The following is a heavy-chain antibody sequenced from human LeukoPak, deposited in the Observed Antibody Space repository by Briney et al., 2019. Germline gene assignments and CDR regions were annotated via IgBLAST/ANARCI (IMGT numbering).Heavy chain of an antibody. CDR3: ASLGSGYYYFDY. Sequence: GGSLRLSCAASGFTFSSYAMSWVRQAPGKGLEGGSAISGSGGSTYYADSVKGPFTSSRDNSKNTLYLQMNTLSAEDTAVYYCASLGSGYYYFDYWGQGTLVTVSS. CDR2: ISGSGGST. D-gene: IGHD3-22*01. CDR1: GFTFSSYA. J-gene: IGHJ4*02. V-gene: IGHV3-23*01.